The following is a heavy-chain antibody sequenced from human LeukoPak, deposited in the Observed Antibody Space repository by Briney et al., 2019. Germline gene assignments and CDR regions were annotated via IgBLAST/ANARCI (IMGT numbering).Heavy chain of an antibody. CDR1: GFTFSSYG. CDR2: ISSSGGST. CDR3: AKDAQYYYGSGTYFDY. J-gene: IGHJ4*02. Sequence: GGSLRLSCAASGFTFSSYGMTWVRQALGKGLEWVSFISSSGGSTYYADSVKGRFTIPRDNSKNTLYLQMNSLRAGDTAVYYCAKDAQYYYGSGTYFDYWGQGTLVTVSS. V-gene: IGHV3-23*01. D-gene: IGHD3-10*01.